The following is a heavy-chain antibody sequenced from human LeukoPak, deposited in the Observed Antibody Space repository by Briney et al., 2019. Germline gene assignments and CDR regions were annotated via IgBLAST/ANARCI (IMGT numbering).Heavy chain of an antibody. D-gene: IGHD3-22*01. V-gene: IGHV4-59*08. J-gene: IGHJ5*02. CDR2: IYYSGST. Sequence: SETLSLTCTVSGGSLSSYYWSWIRQPPGKGLEWIGYIYYSGSTNYNPSLKSRVTISVDTSKNQFSLKLSSVTAADTAVYYCARLYYDSRGYRSGWFDPWGQGTLVTVSS. CDR1: GGSLSSYY. CDR3: ARLYYDSRGYRSGWFDP.